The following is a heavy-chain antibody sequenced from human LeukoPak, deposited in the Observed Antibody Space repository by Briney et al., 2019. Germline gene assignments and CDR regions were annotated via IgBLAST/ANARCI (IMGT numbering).Heavy chain of an antibody. CDR3: AKGGNWNDVAYFDY. CDR2: ISGSGGST. D-gene: IGHD1-1*01. V-gene: IGHV3-23*01. Sequence: GGSLRLSCAASGFTFSSYAMSWVRQAPGKGLGWVSAISGSGGSTYYADSVKGRSTISRDNSKNTLYLQMNSLRAEDTAVYYCAKGGNWNDVAYFDYWGQGTLVTVSS. CDR1: GFTFSSYA. J-gene: IGHJ4*02.